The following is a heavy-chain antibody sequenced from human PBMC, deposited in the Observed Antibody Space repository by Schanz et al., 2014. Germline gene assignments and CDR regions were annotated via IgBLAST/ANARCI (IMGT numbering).Heavy chain of an antibody. CDR1: GFTFSSYA. Sequence: EVQLLESGGGLVQPGGSLRLSCAASGFTFSSYAMSWVRQAPGKGLEWVSAVSSRSDEIKYADSVRGRFTISRDNSKNTLYLQMNSLRAEDTAMYYCAKGRFGELSAFDIWGQGTMVTVSS. V-gene: IGHV3-23*05. CDR3: AKGRFGELSAFDI. D-gene: IGHD3-10*01. CDR2: VSSRSDEI. J-gene: IGHJ3*02.